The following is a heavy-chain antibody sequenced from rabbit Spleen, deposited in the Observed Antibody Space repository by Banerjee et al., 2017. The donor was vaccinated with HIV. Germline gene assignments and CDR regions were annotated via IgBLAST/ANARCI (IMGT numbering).Heavy chain of an antibody. Sequence: QQQLVESGGGLVQPGGSLKLSCKASGFDFSNYGVSWVRQTPGKGLEWITCINIVTGKSVYASWVSGRFIMSRTSSTTVTLQMTSLTAADTATYFCARDAAGREDFNLWGQGTLVTVS. CDR3: ARDAAGREDFNL. CDR1: GFDFSNYG. CDR2: INIVTGKS. J-gene: IGHJ4*01. D-gene: IGHD4-2*01. V-gene: IGHV1S47*01.